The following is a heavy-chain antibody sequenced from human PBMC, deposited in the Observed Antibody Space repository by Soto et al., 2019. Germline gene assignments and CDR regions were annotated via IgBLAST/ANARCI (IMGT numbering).Heavy chain of an antibody. CDR1: GFTFSSYS. Sequence: EVQLVESGGGLVQPGGSLRLSCAASGFTFSSYSMNWVRQAPGKGLEWVSYISSSSSTIYYADSVKGRFTISRDNAKNSLYLQKNRLRAEDTAVYYCAREGSSGWNGLNWFDPWGQGTLVTVSS. J-gene: IGHJ5*02. D-gene: IGHD6-19*01. CDR2: ISSSSSTI. V-gene: IGHV3-48*01. CDR3: AREGSSGWNGLNWFDP.